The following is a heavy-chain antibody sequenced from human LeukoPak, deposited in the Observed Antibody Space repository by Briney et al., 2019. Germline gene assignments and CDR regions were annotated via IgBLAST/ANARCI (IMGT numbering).Heavy chain of an antibody. Sequence: PSETPSLTCTVSGGSISSYYWSWIRQPPGKGLEWIGYIYYSGSTNYNPSLKSRVTISVDTSKNQFSLKLSSVTAADTAVYYCARADVLRYFDWLDSGYYFDYWGQGTLVTVSS. CDR1: GGSISSYY. CDR3: ARADVLRYFDWLDSGYYFDY. V-gene: IGHV4-59*01. J-gene: IGHJ4*02. CDR2: IYYSGST. D-gene: IGHD3-9*01.